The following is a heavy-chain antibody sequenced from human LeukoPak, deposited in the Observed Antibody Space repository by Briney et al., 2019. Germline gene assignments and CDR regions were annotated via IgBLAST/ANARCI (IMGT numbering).Heavy chain of an antibody. CDR2: INNDGSIT. D-gene: IGHD4-23*01. CDR1: GFTFSSYW. V-gene: IGHV3-74*01. J-gene: IGHJ4*02. Sequence: GGSLRLSCADSGFTFSSYWMHWVRQAPGKGLVWVSRINNDGSITSYADSVKGRFTISRDNAKNTLYLQMNSLRGEDTAVYYCARGRPHGNDYWGQGTLVTVSS. CDR3: ARGRPHGNDY.